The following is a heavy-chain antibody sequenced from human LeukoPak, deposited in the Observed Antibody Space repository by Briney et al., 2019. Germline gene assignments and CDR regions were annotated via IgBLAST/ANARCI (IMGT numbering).Heavy chain of an antibody. Sequence: GGSLRLSCGASGLTFRIYAMNWVRQTPGKGLEWVSGISGSGDNTDYADSVKGRFTISRDNSKNTLYLQTNSLRAEDTAVYYCAKTKGQLWPASEIWGQGTMVTVSS. CDR1: GLTFRIYA. CDR3: AKTKGQLWPASEI. J-gene: IGHJ3*02. V-gene: IGHV3-23*01. D-gene: IGHD5-18*01. CDR2: ISGSGDNT.